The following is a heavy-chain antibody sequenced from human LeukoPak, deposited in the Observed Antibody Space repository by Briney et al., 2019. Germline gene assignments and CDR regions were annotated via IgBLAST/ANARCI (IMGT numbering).Heavy chain of an antibody. CDR3: ASNTALLVPFDY. J-gene: IGHJ4*02. D-gene: IGHD2-15*01. CDR2: ISYDGSNK. CDR1: GFTFSSYG. V-gene: IGHV3-30*03. Sequence: GRSLRLSCAASGFTFSSYGMHWVRQAPGKGLEWVAVISYDGSNKYYADSVKGRFTISRDNSKNTLYLQMNSLRAEDTAVYYCASNTALLVPFDYWGQGTLVTVSS.